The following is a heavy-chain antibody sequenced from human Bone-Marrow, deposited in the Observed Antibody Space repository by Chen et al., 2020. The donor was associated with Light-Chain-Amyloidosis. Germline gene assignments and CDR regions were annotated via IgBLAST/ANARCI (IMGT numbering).Heavy chain of an antibody. V-gene: IGHV3-23*01. CDR3: ANAGGVAVAGTGDY. CDR2: VSGSGDST. Sequence: GGSLRVSCAASGFTYSSYAMSWVRQAPGKGLEWVSGVSGSGDSTYYADSVKGRFTISRDNSKNTLYLQMNSLRADDTAVYYCANAGGVAVAGTGDYWGQGTLVTVSS. J-gene: IGHJ4*02. CDR1: GFTYSSYA. D-gene: IGHD6-19*01.